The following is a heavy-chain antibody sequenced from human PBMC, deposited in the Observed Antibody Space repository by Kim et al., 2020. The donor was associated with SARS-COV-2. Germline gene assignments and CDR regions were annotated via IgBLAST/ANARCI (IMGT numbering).Heavy chain of an antibody. V-gene: IGHV3-30*01. Sequence: SAKGRFTISRDNSKNTLYLQMNRLRAEDTAVYYCARDNNGGNPPKYFDYWGQGTLVTVSS. CDR3: ARDNNGGNPPKYFDY. D-gene: IGHD2-15*01. J-gene: IGHJ4*02.